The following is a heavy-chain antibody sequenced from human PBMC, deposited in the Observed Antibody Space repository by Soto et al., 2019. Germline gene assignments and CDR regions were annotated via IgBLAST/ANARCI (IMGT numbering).Heavy chain of an antibody. CDR3: ATAPGPYYHGMEV. CDR1: GGSIGSGDYY. D-gene: IGHD3-10*01. Sequence: PSETLSLTCNVSGGSIGSGDYYFSWIRQPPGKGLEWIGYFYYRGSTYTNPSLKSRVTMSVDTSKNQFSLKMSSVTAAETAVYYCATAPGPYYHGMEVWCQGNTVT. CDR2: FYYRGST. J-gene: IGHJ6*02. V-gene: IGHV4-30-4*01.